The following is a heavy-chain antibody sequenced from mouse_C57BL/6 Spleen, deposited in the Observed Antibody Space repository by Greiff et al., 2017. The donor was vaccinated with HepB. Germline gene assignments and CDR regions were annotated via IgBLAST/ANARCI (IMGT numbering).Heavy chain of an antibody. CDR1: GYTFTSYT. V-gene: IGHV1-4*01. D-gene: IGHD3-3*01. CDR2: INPSSGYT. CDR3: ASLGQDFDY. J-gene: IGHJ2*01. Sequence: QVQLKQSGAELARPGASVKMSCKASGYTFTSYTMHWVKQRPGQGLEWIGYINPSSGYTKYNQKFKDKATLTADKSSSTAYMQLSSLTSEDSAVYYCASLGQDFDYWGQGTTLTVSS.